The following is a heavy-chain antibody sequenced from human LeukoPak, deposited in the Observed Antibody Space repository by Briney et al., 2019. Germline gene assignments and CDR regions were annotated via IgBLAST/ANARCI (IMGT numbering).Heavy chain of an antibody. CDR2: ISGSGGST. CDR1: GFTFSTYA. D-gene: IGHD3-22*01. V-gene: IGHV3-23*01. CDR3: ARDMIVVRAFDI. J-gene: IGHJ3*02. Sequence: GGSLRLSCVASGFTFSTYAMSWVRQAPGKGLEWVSVISGSGGSTYYADSVKGRFTISRNNSKNTLYLQMNSLRAEDTAVYYCARDMIVVRAFDIWGQGTMVTVSS.